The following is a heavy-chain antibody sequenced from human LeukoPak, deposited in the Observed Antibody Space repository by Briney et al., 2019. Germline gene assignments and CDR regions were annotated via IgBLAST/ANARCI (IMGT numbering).Heavy chain of an antibody. V-gene: IGHV1-8*01. D-gene: IGHD1-26*01. J-gene: IGHJ4*02. CDR1: GYTFTSYD. Sequence: ASVKVSCKASGYTFTSYDINWVRQATGQGLEWMVWMNPNSGNTGYAQKFQGRVTMTRNTSISTAYMELSSLRSEDTAVYYCARGAVAVRIVGATTPLGYWGQGTLVTVSS. CDR3: ARGAVAVRIVGATTPLGY. CDR2: MNPNSGNT.